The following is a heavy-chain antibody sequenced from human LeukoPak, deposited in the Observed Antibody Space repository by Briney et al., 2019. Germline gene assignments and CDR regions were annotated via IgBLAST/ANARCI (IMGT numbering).Heavy chain of an antibody. D-gene: IGHD3/OR15-3a*01. CDR2: INSNGDTT. V-gene: IGHV3-64*01. Sequence: GGSLRLSCAASGFTFRNHAMHCVRQAREKGLEYVSAINSNGDTTYYGNSVKGRFTISRDNSKSTLYLQMGSLRPAATAVYYCAREERGLAIDYWGQGALVTVSS. J-gene: IGHJ4*02. CDR3: AREERGLAIDY. CDR1: GFTFRNHA.